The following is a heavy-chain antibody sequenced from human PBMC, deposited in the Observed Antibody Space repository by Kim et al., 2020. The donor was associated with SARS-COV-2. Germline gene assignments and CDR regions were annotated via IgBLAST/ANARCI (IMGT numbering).Heavy chain of an antibody. CDR1: GFTFSSYW. Sequence: GGSLRLSCAASGFTFSSYWMSWVRQAPGKGLEWVANIKQDGSEKYYVDSVKGRFTISRDNAKNSLYLQMNSLRAEDTAVYYCARDTMTTVTTETYYYYGMDVWGQGTTVTVSS. D-gene: IGHD4-17*01. CDR2: IKQDGSEK. J-gene: IGHJ6*02. V-gene: IGHV3-7*03. CDR3: ARDTMTTVTTETYYYYGMDV.